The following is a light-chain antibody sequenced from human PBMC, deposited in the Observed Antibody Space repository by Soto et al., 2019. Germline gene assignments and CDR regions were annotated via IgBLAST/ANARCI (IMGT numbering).Light chain of an antibody. CDR2: WAS. V-gene: IGKV4-1*01. Sequence: IVMTQSPDSLAASLGERATINCKSSQSVLYRSDSKNYLAWYQLKPGQPPKLLIYWASARESGVPDRFSGSGSGTDFTLTISSLQAEDVAVYYCQQYYLAPLTFGPGTKVDIK. CDR3: QQYYLAPLT. J-gene: IGKJ3*01. CDR1: QSVLYRSDSKNY.